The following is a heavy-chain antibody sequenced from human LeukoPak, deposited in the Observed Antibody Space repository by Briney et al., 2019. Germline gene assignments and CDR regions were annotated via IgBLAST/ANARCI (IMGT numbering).Heavy chain of an antibody. D-gene: IGHD2-15*01. J-gene: IGHJ6*02. CDR3: ARGRFYCSGGSCYRHYYYYGMDV. CDR1: GGSFSGYY. V-gene: IGHV4-34*01. CDR2: INHSGST. Sequence: PSETLSLTCAVYGGSFSGYYWSWIRQPPGKGLEWIGEINHSGSTNYYPSLKSRVTISVDTSKNQFSLKLSSVTAADTAVYYCARGRFYCSGGSCYRHYYYYGMDVWGQGTTVTVSS.